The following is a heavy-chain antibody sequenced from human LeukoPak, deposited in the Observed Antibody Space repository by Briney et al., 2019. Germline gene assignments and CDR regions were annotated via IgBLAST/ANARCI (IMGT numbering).Heavy chain of an antibody. V-gene: IGHV4-31*03. D-gene: IGHD6-13*01. CDR3: ARVREQQLAFDY. CDR1: GGSISSGGYY. CDR2: IYYSGST. Sequence: SETLSLTCTVSGGSISSGGYYWSWIRQHPGKGLEWIGYIYYSGSTYYNPSLKSRVTISVDTSKNQFSLKLSSVTAADTAVYYSARVREQQLAFDYWGQGTLVTVSS. J-gene: IGHJ4*02.